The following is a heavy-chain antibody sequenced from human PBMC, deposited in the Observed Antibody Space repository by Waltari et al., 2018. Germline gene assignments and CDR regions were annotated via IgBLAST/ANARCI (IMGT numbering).Heavy chain of an antibody. Sequence: QVQLVESGGGVVQPGRSLRLSCAASGFTFSSYAMHWVRQAPGKGLEWVAVISYDGSKKYYADSVKGRFTISRDNAKNTLYLQMNSLRAEDTAVYYCARDRRYQLLGAFDYWGQGTLVTVSS. CDR2: ISYDGSKK. CDR1: GFTFSSYA. D-gene: IGHD2-2*01. J-gene: IGHJ4*02. V-gene: IGHV3-30-3*01. CDR3: ARDRRYQLLGAFDY.